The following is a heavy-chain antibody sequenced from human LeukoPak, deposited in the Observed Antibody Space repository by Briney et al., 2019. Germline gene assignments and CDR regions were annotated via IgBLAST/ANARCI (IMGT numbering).Heavy chain of an antibody. J-gene: IGHJ6*02. CDR1: GFTLSFYE. D-gene: IGHD6-25*01. Sequence: GGSLRLPCAASGFTLSFYEMNWVRQAPGKGLEWVSYITGSGSSIYYADSVKGRFTISRDNAKNSLYLQMNSLRAEDTAVYYCARDLAGGKTYYDGMDDWGQGTTVTVSS. CDR3: ARDLAGGKTYYDGMDD. V-gene: IGHV3-48*03. CDR2: ITGSGSSI.